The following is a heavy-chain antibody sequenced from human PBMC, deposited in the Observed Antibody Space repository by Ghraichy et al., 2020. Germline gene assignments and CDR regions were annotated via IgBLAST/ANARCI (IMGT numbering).Heavy chain of an antibody. Sequence: GESLNISCKGSGYSFTNYWIAWVRQMPGKGLEWMGIIYPGDSDTRYSPSFQGQVTISADKSISTAYLQWHNLRAPDTAMYYWSRPISSIAAFDYWGQGTLVTV. CDR2: IYPGDSDT. CDR1: GYSFTNYW. V-gene: IGHV5-51*01. CDR3: SRPISSIAAFDY. J-gene: IGHJ4*02. D-gene: IGHD6-6*01.